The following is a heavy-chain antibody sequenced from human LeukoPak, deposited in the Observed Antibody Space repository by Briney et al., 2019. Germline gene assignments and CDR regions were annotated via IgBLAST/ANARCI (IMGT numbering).Heavy chain of an antibody. CDR2: ISSSSSYI. Sequence: GGSLRLSCAASGFTFSSYSVNWVRQAPGKGLEWVSSISSSSSYIYYADSVKGRFTISRDNAKNSLYLQMNSLRAEDTAVYYCARDQDYYDSSGYYYHYGMDVWGQGTTVTVSS. J-gene: IGHJ6*02. CDR1: GFTFSSYS. CDR3: ARDQDYYDSSGYYYHYGMDV. D-gene: IGHD3-22*01. V-gene: IGHV3-21*01.